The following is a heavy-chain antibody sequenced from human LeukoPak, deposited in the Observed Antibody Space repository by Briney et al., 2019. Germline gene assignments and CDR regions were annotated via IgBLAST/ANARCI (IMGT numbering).Heavy chain of an antibody. CDR3: ARSMRDVYNPPDY. CDR1: GFSFSDYY. D-gene: IGHD5-24*01. V-gene: IGHV3-11*03. J-gene: IGHJ4*02. Sequence: PGGSLGLSCAASGFSFSDYYMNWIRQAPGKGLEWVSYITTSSRYTNYADSVKGRFTISRDNAKNSLYLQMNSLRAEDTAVYFCARSMRDVYNPPDYWGQGTLVTVSS. CDR2: ITTSSRYT.